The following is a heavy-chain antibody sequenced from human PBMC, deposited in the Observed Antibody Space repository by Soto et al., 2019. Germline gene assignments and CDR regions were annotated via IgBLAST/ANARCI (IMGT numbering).Heavy chain of an antibody. CDR3: AVRGGYTTPFDY. CDR2: ISSSSSYI. J-gene: IGHJ4*02. V-gene: IGHV3-21*01. Sequence: GGSLRLSCAASGFTFSSYGMHWVRQAPGKGLEWVSSISSSSSYIYYADSVKGRFTISRDNAKNSLYLQMNSLRAEDTAVYYCAVRGGYTTPFDYWGQGTLVPVSS. D-gene: IGHD1-26*01. CDR1: GFTFSSYG.